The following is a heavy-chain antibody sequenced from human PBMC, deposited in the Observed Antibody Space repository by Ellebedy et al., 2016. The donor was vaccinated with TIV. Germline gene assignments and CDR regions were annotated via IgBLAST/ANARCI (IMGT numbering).Heavy chain of an antibody. CDR3: ERLFAVADKRGGY. CDR2: INHSGST. V-gene: IGHV4-34*01. Sequence: SETLSLTCAVYGGSFSGYFWSWILQPPGKGLEWIGEINHSGSTNYNPSLKSRVTISVDKSKNQFALKLSSVTAADTAVYYCERLFAVADKRGGYWGQGTLVTVSS. CDR1: GGSFSGYF. J-gene: IGHJ4*02. D-gene: IGHD6-19*01.